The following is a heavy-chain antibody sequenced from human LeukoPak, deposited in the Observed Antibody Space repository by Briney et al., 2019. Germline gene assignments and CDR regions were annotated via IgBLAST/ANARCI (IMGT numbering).Heavy chain of an antibody. CDR3: VRDGVSWSRDY. D-gene: IGHD2-15*01. Sequence: GGSLRLSCAASGFTFSSHSMDWVRQAPGEGLEWVSSIYGDKTLYADSVKGRFTISGDNARNSLYLQMHSLRAEGTALYYCVRDGVSWSRDYWGQGTLVTVSS. V-gene: IGHV3-21*01. J-gene: IGHJ4*02. CDR2: IYGDKT. CDR1: GFTFSSHS.